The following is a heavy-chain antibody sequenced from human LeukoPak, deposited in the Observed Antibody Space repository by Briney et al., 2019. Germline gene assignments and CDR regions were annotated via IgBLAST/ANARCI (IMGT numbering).Heavy chain of an antibody. D-gene: IGHD1-26*01. Sequence: GASVKVSCKASGYTFTSYDINWVRQATGQGLEWMGWMNPNSGNTGYAQKFQGRVTMTRNTSISTAYMELSRLTPDDTAVYFCARGTIGSYSSVHDWGQGTLVTVSS. CDR1: GYTFTSYD. CDR3: ARGTIGSYSSVHD. V-gene: IGHV1-8*01. CDR2: MNPNSGNT. J-gene: IGHJ1*01.